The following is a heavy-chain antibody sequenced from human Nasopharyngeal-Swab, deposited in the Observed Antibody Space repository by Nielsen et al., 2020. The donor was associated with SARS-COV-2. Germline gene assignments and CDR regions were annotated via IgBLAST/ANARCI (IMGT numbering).Heavy chain of an antibody. V-gene: IGHV3-48*01. J-gene: IGHJ6*02. CDR2: ISSSRTTI. CDR3: ARDCSGGSCRYGMDV. D-gene: IGHD2-15*01. Sequence: GESLKISCAASGITFSSYSMNWVRQAPGKGPEWVSYISSSRTTIHYADSVKGRFTISRDNAKNSLYLQMNSLRAEDTAVYYCARDCSGGSCRYGMDVWGQGTTVTVSS. CDR1: GITFSSYS.